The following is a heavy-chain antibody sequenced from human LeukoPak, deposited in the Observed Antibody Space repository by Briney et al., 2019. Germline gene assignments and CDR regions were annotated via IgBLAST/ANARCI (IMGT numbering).Heavy chain of an antibody. J-gene: IGHJ6*03. V-gene: IGHV1-18*04. CDR3: ANVAKGRYFFYYMDA. CDR1: GDSTNTYG. Sequence: ASVKVSCKASGDSTNTYGIAWVRQAPGQGLEWIGWISPYSAYTKYADALQGRVTMTTDTSTTTSYMELRSLRSDDTAVYFCANVAKGRYFFYYMDAWGKGTPVTVS. CDR2: ISPYSAYT.